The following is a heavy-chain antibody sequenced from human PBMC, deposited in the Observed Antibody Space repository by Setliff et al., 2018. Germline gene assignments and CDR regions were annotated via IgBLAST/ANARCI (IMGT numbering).Heavy chain of an antibody. CDR3: AKGGTYRYFDF. D-gene: IGHD1-1*01. Sequence: PSETLSLTCTVSGGPFSGASIWSWIRQPPGKGLEFIGYVYHSGTAKYDPSLESRAIMSVDASKNEISLKLKSVTAADTAVYYCAKGGTYRYFDFWSQGALVTVSS. CDR1: GGPFSGAS. CDR2: VYHSGTA. V-gene: IGHV4-59*01. J-gene: IGHJ4*02.